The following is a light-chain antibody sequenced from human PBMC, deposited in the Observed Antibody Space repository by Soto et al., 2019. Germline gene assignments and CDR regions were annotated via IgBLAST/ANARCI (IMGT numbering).Light chain of an antibody. V-gene: IGKV3-11*01. J-gene: IGKJ5*01. Sequence: EIVITQSPGTLSVSPGERATLSCRASQSVSSYLAWYQQKPGQAPRLLIYDASNRATGIPARFSGSGSGTDFTLTISSLEPEDFAVYYCQQRSNWPPITFGQGTRLEI. CDR2: DAS. CDR1: QSVSSY. CDR3: QQRSNWPPIT.